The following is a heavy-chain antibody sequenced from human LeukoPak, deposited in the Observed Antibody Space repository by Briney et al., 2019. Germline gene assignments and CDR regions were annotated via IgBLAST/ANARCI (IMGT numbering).Heavy chain of an antibody. J-gene: IGHJ5*02. CDR3: ARDLGVRGVIPNWFDP. V-gene: IGHV3-23*01. D-gene: IGHD3-10*01. Sequence: PGGSLRLSCAASGFTFSSYAMSWVRQAPGKGLEWVSAISGSGGSTYYADSVKGRFTISRDNSKNTLYLQMNSLRAEDTAVYYCARDLGVRGVIPNWFDPWGQGTLVTVSS. CDR2: ISGSGGST. CDR1: GFTFSSYA.